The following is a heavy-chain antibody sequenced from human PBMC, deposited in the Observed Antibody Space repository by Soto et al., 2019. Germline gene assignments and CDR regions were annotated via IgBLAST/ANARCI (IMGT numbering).Heavy chain of an antibody. Sequence: GGSLRLSCTASGFTFGDYAMSWVRQAPGKGLEWVGFIRSKAYGGTTEYAASVKGRFTISRDDSNSIAYLQMNSLKTEDTAVYYCTRELTGSSWYYYYYGMDVWGQGTTVTVSS. D-gene: IGHD6-13*01. CDR3: TRELTGSSWYYYYYGMDV. CDR1: GFTFGDYA. J-gene: IGHJ6*02. CDR2: IRSKAYGGTT. V-gene: IGHV3-49*04.